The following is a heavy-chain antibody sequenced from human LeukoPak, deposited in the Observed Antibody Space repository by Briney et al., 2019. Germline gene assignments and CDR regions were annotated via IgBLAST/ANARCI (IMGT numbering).Heavy chain of an antibody. CDR2: ISGSGGSP. CDR1: GFTFSRYA. J-gene: IGHJ3*02. CDR3: AKVRVQGYSSSSLWSAFDI. Sequence: GGSLRLSCAASGFTFSRYAMSWVRQAPGKGLEGVSAISGSGGSPYYADSVKGRFTISRDNSKNTLYLQMNSLRAEDTAVYYCAKVRVQGYSSSSLWSAFDIWGQGTMVTVSS. V-gene: IGHV3-23*01. D-gene: IGHD6-6*01.